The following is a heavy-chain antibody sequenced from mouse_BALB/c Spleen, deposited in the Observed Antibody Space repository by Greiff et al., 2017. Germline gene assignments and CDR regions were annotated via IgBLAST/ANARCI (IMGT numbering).Heavy chain of an antibody. CDR1: GYSITSDYA. J-gene: IGHJ3*01. D-gene: IGHD2-4*01. CDR3: ARAGDYDWFAY. CDR2: ISYSGST. Sequence: EVKLMKSGPGLVKPSQSLSLTCTVTGYSITSDYAWNWIRQFPGNKLEWMGYISYSGSTSYNPSLKSRISITRDTSKNQFFLQLNSVTTEDTATYYCARAGDYDWFAYWGQGTLVTVSA. V-gene: IGHV3-2*02.